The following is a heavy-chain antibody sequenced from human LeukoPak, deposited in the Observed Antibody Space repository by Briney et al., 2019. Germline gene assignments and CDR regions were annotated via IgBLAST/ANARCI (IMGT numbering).Heavy chain of an antibody. D-gene: IGHD6-13*01. CDR2: ISAYNGNT. Sequence: ASVKVSCKASGYTFTSYGISWVRQAPGQGLEWMGWISAYNGNTNYAQKLQGRVTMTTDTSTSTAYMELRSLGSDDTAVYYCARVPPSIAAAGTNWFDPWGQGTLVTVSS. J-gene: IGHJ5*02. CDR3: ARVPPSIAAAGTNWFDP. CDR1: GYTFTSYG. V-gene: IGHV1-18*01.